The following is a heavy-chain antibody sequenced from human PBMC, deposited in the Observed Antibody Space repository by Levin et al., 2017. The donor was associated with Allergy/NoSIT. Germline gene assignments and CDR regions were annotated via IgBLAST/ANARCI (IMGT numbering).Heavy chain of an antibody. CDR2: ISYDGSNK. CDR1: GFTFSSYG. Sequence: PGGSLRLSCAASGFTFSSYGMHWVRQAPGKGLEWVAVISYDGSNKYYADSVKGRFTISRDNSKNTLYLQMNSLRAEDTAVYYCAKERRQWLVRYYFDYWGQGTLVTVSS. J-gene: IGHJ4*02. CDR3: AKERRQWLVRYYFDY. D-gene: IGHD6-19*01. V-gene: IGHV3-30*18.